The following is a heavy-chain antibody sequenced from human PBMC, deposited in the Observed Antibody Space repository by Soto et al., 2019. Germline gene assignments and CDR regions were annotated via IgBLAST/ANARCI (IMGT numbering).Heavy chain of an antibody. D-gene: IGHD6-19*01. Sequence: QEQLVQSGAEVRKPGSSVKVSCKASGGTFSSYAISWVRQAPGQGLEWMGGIIPIFGRPNYAQKFQGRVTITADDSTSSVYMELSSLRSEDTAVYYCARGRIKDSSAWSVRWVLDYWGQGTLVTVSS. CDR3: ARGRIKDSSAWSVRWVLDY. V-gene: IGHV1-69*01. CDR2: IIPIFGRP. CDR1: GGTFSSYA. J-gene: IGHJ4*02.